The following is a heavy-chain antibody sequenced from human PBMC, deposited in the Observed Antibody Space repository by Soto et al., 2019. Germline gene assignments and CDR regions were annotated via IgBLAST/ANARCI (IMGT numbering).Heavy chain of an antibody. CDR3: AMDLYGGSSRFDS. J-gene: IGHJ4*02. D-gene: IGHD2-15*01. V-gene: IGHV3-30*03. CDR1: GFTFSNNG. CDR2: ISSDGSKK. Sequence: QVQLVESGGGVVQPGRSLRLSCVASGFTFSNNGIHWVRQAPGKGLEWVAVISSDGSKKYYADSVKGRFTISRDNSKNTLYLQMHSLRSEDTAVYYCAMDLYGGSSRFDSWGQGTLVTVSS.